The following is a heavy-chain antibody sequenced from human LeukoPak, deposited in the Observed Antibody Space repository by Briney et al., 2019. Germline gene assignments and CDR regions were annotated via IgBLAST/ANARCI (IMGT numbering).Heavy chain of an antibody. V-gene: IGHV3-23*01. J-gene: IGHJ4*02. D-gene: IGHD5-18*01. CDR2: VIGVVVGT. Sequence: GGSLRLSCAASEFPFSSHAMSCVREAPGMGLEWVSTVIGVVVGTYYADSLKGAVTISRDNSKKKLYLQVSRLRADEPGVYYCAKDLDTAMVPSGGYWGKGTLVTVSS. CDR1: EFPFSSHA. CDR3: AKDLDTAMVPSGGY.